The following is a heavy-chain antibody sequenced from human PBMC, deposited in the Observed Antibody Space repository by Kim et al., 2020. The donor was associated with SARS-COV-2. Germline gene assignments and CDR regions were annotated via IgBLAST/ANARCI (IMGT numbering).Heavy chain of an antibody. J-gene: IGHJ4*02. CDR3: AKDNFSRYYDLWSGFDY. V-gene: IGHV3-30*02. D-gene: IGHD3-3*01. Sequence: VKGRFTISRDNSKNTLYLQMNSLRAEDTAVYYCAKDNFSRYYDLWSGFDYWGQGTLVTVSS.